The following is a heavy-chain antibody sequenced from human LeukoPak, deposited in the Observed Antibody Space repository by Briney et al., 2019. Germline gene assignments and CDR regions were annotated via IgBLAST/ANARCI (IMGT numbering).Heavy chain of an antibody. J-gene: IGHJ4*02. Sequence: PGGSLRLSCAASGFTFSSSAMSWVRQAPGKGLEWVSAISNNGGYTYYADSVQGRFTISRDNSKSTLCLQMNSLRAEDTAVYYCAKLSRWGIATYFDYWGQGTLVTVSS. D-gene: IGHD6-13*01. V-gene: IGHV3-23*01. CDR2: ISNNGGYT. CDR3: AKLSRWGIATYFDY. CDR1: GFTFSSSA.